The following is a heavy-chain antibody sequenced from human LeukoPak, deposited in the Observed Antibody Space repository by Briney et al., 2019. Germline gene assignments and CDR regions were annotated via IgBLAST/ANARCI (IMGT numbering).Heavy chain of an antibody. J-gene: IGHJ4*02. CDR2: IYYSGST. V-gene: IGHV4-31*03. Sequence: SETLSLTCTVSGGSISSGGYYWSWIRQHPGKGLEWIGYIYYSGSTYYNPSLKSRVTISVDTSKNQFSLKLSSVTAADTAVYYCARSPYCSGGSCYSFDYWGRGTLVTVSS. CDR3: ARSPYCSGGSCYSFDY. CDR1: GGSISSGGYY. D-gene: IGHD2-15*01.